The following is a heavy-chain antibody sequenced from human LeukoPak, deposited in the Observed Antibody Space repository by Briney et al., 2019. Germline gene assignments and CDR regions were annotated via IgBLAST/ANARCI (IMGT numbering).Heavy chain of an antibody. CDR1: GGSISSYY. CDR2: IYYSGST. Sequence: SETLSLTCTVSGGSISSYYWSWTRQPPGKGLEWIGYIYYSGSTNYNPSLKSRVTISVDTSKNQFSLKLSSVTAADTAVYYCARQLRGGYFDYWGQGTLVTVSS. CDR3: ARQLRGGYFDY. J-gene: IGHJ4*02. V-gene: IGHV4-59*01. D-gene: IGHD6-6*01.